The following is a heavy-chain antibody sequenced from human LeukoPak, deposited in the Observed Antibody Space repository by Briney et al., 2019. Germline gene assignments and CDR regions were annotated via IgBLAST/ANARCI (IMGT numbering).Heavy chain of an antibody. CDR1: GGSISSSSYY. V-gene: IGHV4-39*07. D-gene: IGHD6-13*01. CDR2: IYYSGST. J-gene: IGHJ3*02. CDR3: ARVKQQLVPCDAFDI. Sequence: PSETLSLTCTVSGGSISSSSYYWGWIRQPPGKGLEWIGSIYYSGSTYYNPSLKSRVTISVDTSKNQFSLKLSSVTAADTAVYYCARVKQQLVPCDAFDIWGQGTMVTVSS.